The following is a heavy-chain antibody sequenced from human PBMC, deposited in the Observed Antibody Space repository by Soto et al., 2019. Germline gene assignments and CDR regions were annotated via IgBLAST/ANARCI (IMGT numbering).Heavy chain of an antibody. V-gene: IGHV1-3*01. CDR2: INAGNGNT. CDR1: RYAFTRYG. Sequence: VKVSYQDSRYAFTRYGMHWVRRAPGQRLEWMGWINAGNGNTKYSQKFQGRVTITRDTSASTAYMELSSLRSEDTAVYYCARDEVYCGGDCSRAFDFWGQGTMVTVSS. D-gene: IGHD2-21*01. J-gene: IGHJ3*01. CDR3: ARDEVYCGGDCSRAFDF.